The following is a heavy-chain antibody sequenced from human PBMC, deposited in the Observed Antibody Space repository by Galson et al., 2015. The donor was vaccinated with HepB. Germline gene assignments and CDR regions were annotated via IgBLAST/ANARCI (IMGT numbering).Heavy chain of an antibody. J-gene: IGHJ4*02. CDR1: GFTFSSYW. D-gene: IGHD3-22*01. CDR3: ARGPRYYYDSSGPGYFDD. CDR2: IKQDGSEK. V-gene: IGHV3-7*03. Sequence: SLRLSCAASGFTFSSYWMSWVRQAPGKGLEWVANIKQDGSEKYYVDSVKGRFTISRDNAKNSLYLQMNSLRAEDTAVYYCARGPRYYYDSSGPGYFDDWGQGTLVTVSS.